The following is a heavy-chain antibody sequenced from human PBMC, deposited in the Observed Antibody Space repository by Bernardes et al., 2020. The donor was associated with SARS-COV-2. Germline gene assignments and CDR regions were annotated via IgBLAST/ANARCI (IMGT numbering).Heavy chain of an antibody. Sequence: GGSLRLSCAASGFTFNYYALNWVRQAPGKGLEWVSGISGSNTHYADSVKGRFTIFTDNSKNTLYLEMDSLGAEDTATYYCARSRISSNYYYYGMDVWGHGTTVTVSS. CDR2: ISGSNT. CDR3: ARSRISSNYYYYGMDV. CDR1: GFTFNYYA. J-gene: IGHJ6*02. V-gene: IGHV3-23*01.